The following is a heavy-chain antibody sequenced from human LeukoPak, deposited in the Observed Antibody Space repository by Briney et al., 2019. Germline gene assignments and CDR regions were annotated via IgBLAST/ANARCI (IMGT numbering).Heavy chain of an antibody. D-gene: IGHD2-21*02. CDR1: GFTFNNYA. CDR3: VKDAYVMTATLDY. CDR2: ISGSGGST. J-gene: IGHJ4*02. Sequence: GGSLRLSCAASGFTFNNYAMSWVRQAPGKGLEWVSAISGSGGSTYYADSVKGRFTISRDNSKDTLYLQMHILRAEDTALYYCVKDAYVMTATLDYWGQGTLVTVSS. V-gene: IGHV3-23*01.